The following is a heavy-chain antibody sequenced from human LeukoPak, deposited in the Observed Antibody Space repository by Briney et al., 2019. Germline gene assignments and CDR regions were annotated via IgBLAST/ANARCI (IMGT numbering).Heavy chain of an antibody. Sequence: QSGGSLRLSWAASGFIFSSYAMSWVPQAPGEGLEWVSTIRVSGGSTYYADSVKGRFTIARDNSKNTVYLQMNSLRAEDTAVYYCEKDRSCINAVCHGDFDYWGQGTLVTVSS. CDR3: EKDRSCINAVCHGDFDY. D-gene: IGHD2-8*01. J-gene: IGHJ4*02. CDR1: GFIFSSYA. CDR2: IRVSGGST. V-gene: IGHV3-23*01.